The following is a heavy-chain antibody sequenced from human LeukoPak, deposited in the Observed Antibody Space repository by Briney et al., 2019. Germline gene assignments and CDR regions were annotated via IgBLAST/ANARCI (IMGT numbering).Heavy chain of an antibody. V-gene: IGHV4-30-2*01. J-gene: IGHJ4*02. D-gene: IGHD6-13*01. CDR1: GGSISSGGYS. CDR2: IYHSGST. CDR3: ARLVAATGNFDY. Sequence: SQTLSLTCAVSGGSISSGGYSWSWIRQPPGKGLEWIGYIYHSGSTYYNPSLKSRVTISVDRSKNQFSLNLSAVTASDTAVYYCARLVAATGNFDYWGQGTLVTVSS.